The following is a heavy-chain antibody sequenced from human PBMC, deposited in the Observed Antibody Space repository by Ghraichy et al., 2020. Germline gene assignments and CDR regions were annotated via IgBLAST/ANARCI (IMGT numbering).Heavy chain of an antibody. CDR2: IYYSGRT. V-gene: IGHV4-39*07. CDR1: GGSITNHNYY. D-gene: IGHD2-2*01. CDR3: ARAEAYCSSTSCTGYFQD. J-gene: IGHJ1*01. Sequence: SETLSLTCTVSGGSITNHNYYWGWIRQPPGKGLEWIGNIYYSGRTLYNASLKSRVTISVDTSKNQFSLNLRSVTAADTAIYYCARAEAYCSSTSCTGYFQDWGQGTLGTVSP.